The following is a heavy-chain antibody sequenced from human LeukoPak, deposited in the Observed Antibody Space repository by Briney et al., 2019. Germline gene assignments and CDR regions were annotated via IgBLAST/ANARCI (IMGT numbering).Heavy chain of an antibody. CDR2: IYASGNT. CDR3: ARDDSSGYYPADAFDI. V-gene: IGHV4-4*07. Sequence: SETLSLTCSVSGGSISSYYWSWIRQPAGKELEWIGRIYASGNTDYNPSLKSRVTMSVDTSKNQFSLQLSSVTAADTAVYYCARDDSSGYYPADAFDIWGQGTMVTVSS. CDR1: GGSISSYY. J-gene: IGHJ3*02. D-gene: IGHD3-22*01.